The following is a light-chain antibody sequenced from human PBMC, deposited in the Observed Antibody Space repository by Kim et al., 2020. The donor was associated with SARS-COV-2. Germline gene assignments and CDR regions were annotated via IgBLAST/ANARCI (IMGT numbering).Light chain of an antibody. V-gene: IGKV1-5*03. CDR2: KAS. J-gene: IGKJ1*01. CDR3: QQYNSYPWT. Sequence: DIQMTQSPSTLPASVGDRVAITCRASQSITSWLAWYQQKPGRAPKLLISKASSLESGVPSRFSGSESGTEFTLTISSLQPDDLATYYCQQYNSYPWTFGQGTKVDIK. CDR1: QSITSW.